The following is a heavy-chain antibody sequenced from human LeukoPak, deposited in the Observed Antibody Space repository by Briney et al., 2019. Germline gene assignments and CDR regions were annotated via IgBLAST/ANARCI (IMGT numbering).Heavy chain of an antibody. CDR3: ARGGSSYNDEHEEFDY. J-gene: IGHJ4*02. CDR1: GGTFSSYA. Sequence: SVKVSCKASGGTFSSYAISWVRQAPGQGLEWMGGIIPIFGTANYAQKFQGRVTITTDESTSTAYMELSSLRSEDTAVYYCARGGSSYNDEHEEFDYWGQGTVVTVSS. CDR2: IIPIFGTA. V-gene: IGHV1-69*05. D-gene: IGHD3-22*01.